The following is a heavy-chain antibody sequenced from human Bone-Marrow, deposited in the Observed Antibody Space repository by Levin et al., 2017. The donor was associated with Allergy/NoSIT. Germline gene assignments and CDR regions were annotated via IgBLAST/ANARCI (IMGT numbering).Heavy chain of an antibody. CDR1: GFTFSSYA. CDR3: AKDRAYFIATEGGPLAY. Sequence: GESLKISCAASGFTFSSYAMNWVRQAPGKGLEWVSGISGSGGSANFAESVRGRFTISRDNSKSMLYLQMKSLGVEDTAIYYCAKDRAYFIATEGGPLAYWGQGTLVSVSS. J-gene: IGHJ4*02. D-gene: IGHD6-13*01. V-gene: IGHV3-23*01. CDR2: ISGSGGSA.